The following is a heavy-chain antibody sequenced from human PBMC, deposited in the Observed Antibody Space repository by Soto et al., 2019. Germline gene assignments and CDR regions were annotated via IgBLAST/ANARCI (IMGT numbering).Heavy chain of an antibody. J-gene: IGHJ5*02. V-gene: IGHV3-74*01. Sequence: PGGSLRLSCATSGFSFSSYWMHWVRQAPGKGLVWVSRINTDGSTTTYADSVKGRFTISRDNAENTLYLQMNSLRAEDTAVYYCAKDEAPYYDSSGYYHWGQGT. CDR1: GFSFSSYW. CDR3: AKDEAPYYDSSGYYH. CDR2: INTDGSTT. D-gene: IGHD3-22*01.